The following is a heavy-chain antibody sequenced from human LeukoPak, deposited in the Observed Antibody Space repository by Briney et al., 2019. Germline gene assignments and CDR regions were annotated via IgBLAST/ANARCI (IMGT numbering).Heavy chain of an antibody. J-gene: IGHJ3*02. V-gene: IGHV4-39*07. CDR2: IYHSEST. Sequence: SETLSLTCTVSGDSISSSPSYWAWIRQPPGKGLEWIGSIYHSESTYYNPSLKSRVTISLDTSKNQFSLRLSSLTAADTAVYYCARDRLSLGAFDIWGQGATVTVSS. CDR3: ARDRLSLGAFDI. D-gene: IGHD7-27*01. CDR1: GDSISSSPSY.